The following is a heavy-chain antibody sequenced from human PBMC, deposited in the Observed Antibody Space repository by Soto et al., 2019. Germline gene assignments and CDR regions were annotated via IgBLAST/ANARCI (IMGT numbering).Heavy chain of an antibody. V-gene: IGHV3-21*01. Sequence: EVQLVESGGGLVKPGGSLRLSCEASGFTFSSYSMNWVRQAPGKGLEWVSSISSSSSYIYYADSVKGRFTISRDNAKNSLYLQMNRLRAVETAVYYCARPAYSGYEIYYYYGMDVWGQGTTVTVSS. J-gene: IGHJ6*02. D-gene: IGHD5-12*01. CDR3: ARPAYSGYEIYYYYGMDV. CDR1: GFTFSSYS. CDR2: ISSSSSYI.